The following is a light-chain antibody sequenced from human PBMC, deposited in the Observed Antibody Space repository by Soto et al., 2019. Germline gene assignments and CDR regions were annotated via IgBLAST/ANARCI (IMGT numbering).Light chain of an antibody. Sequence: EIVLTQSPGTLSLSPGERATLSCRASQSVNNNYLAWHQQKPGQAPRLLILGASSRATGIPGRFSGSGSGTDFTLTISRVEPEDFAVYYCQQYGSSLITFGQGTRLEI. CDR1: QSVNNNY. CDR3: QQYGSSLIT. J-gene: IGKJ5*01. V-gene: IGKV3-20*01. CDR2: GAS.